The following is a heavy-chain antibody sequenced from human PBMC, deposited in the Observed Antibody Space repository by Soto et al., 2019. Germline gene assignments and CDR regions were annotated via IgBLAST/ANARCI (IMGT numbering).Heavy chain of an antibody. Sequence: QITLKESGPTLVRPTQTLTLTCAFSGFSLSTSGVGVGWIRQPPGKALEWLAVIYWDDSKHYSPSLRSRLTITKDTLKNQVVLTMTNMDPMDTGTYYCAHKGPEDWPLDYWGQGTLVTVSS. V-gene: IGHV2-5*02. CDR3: AHKGPEDWPLDY. J-gene: IGHJ4*02. D-gene: IGHD3-9*01. CDR1: GFSLSTSGVG. CDR2: IYWDDSK.